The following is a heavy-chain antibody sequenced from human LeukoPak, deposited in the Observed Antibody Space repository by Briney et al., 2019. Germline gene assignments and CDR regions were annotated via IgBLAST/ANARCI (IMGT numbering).Heavy chain of an antibody. D-gene: IGHD2-21*01. V-gene: IGHV1-69*06. CDR2: IIPIFGTT. J-gene: IGHJ4*02. CDR1: GGTFSIYA. Sequence: SVNVSCKASGGTFSIYAISWVRQAPGQGLEWMGGIIPIFGTTNYAQKFRGRVTITADKSTRTAYMELSSLRSEDTAVYYCARDTDSRAPPHFDYWGQGTLVTVSS. CDR3: ARDTDSRAPPHFDY.